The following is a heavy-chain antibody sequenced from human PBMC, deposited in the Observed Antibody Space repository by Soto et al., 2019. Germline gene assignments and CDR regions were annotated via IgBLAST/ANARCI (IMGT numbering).Heavy chain of an antibody. J-gene: IGHJ4*02. V-gene: IGHV1-18*01. CDR2: ISAYNGNT. CDR3: ARAGFLEWLLYLFDY. Sequence: ASVKVSCKASGYTFTSYGISWVRQAPGQGLEWMGWISAYNGNTNYAQKLQGRVTMTTDTSTSTAYMDLRSLRSDDTAVYYCARAGFLEWLLYLFDYWGQGTLVTVSS. CDR1: GYTFTSYG. D-gene: IGHD3-3*01.